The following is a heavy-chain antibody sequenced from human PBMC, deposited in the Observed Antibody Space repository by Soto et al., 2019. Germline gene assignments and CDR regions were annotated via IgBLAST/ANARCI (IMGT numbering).Heavy chain of an antibody. CDR1: GGSISSYY. CDR2: IYYSGST. V-gene: IGHV4-59*01. Sequence: SETLSLTCTVSGGSISSYYWSWIRQPPGKGLEWIGYIYYSGSTNYNPSLKSRVTISVDTSKNQFSLKLSSVTAADTAVYYCGRVGLHCTNGVCYTEYYYFDYWGQGTLVTVSS. D-gene: IGHD2-8*01. CDR3: GRVGLHCTNGVCYTEYYYFDY. J-gene: IGHJ4*02.